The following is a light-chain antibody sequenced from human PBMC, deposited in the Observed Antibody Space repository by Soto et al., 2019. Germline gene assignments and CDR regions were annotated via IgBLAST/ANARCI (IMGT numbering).Light chain of an antibody. J-gene: IGKJ3*01. CDR1: QGISSA. CDR2: YAS. CDR3: QQFTH. Sequence: AIQLTQSPSSLSASVGDRVTITCRASQGISSALAWYQQKPGKAPKLLIYYASSLESGVPSRFSGSGSGTDFTLTISSLQTEDFATYYCQQFTHFGPGTKVDIK. V-gene: IGKV1-13*02.